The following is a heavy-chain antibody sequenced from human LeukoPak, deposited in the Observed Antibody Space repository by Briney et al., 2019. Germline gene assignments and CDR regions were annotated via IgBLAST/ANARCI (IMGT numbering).Heavy chain of an antibody. D-gene: IGHD1-26*01. Sequence: ASVKVSCKASGYTFTGYYMRWVRQAPGQGLEWMGIINPSGGSTSYAQKFQGRVTMTRDTSTSTVYMELSSLRSEDTAVYYCAREGVGATMSKDYWGQGTLVTVSS. V-gene: IGHV1-46*01. J-gene: IGHJ4*02. CDR3: AREGVGATMSKDY. CDR1: GYTFTGYY. CDR2: INPSGGST.